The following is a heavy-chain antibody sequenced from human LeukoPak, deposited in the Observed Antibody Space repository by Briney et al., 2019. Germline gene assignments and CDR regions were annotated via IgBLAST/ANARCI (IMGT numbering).Heavy chain of an antibody. J-gene: IGHJ4*02. CDR1: GFTFNAYG. Sequence: KAGGSLRLSCAASGFTFNAYGMNWVRQAPGKGLEWVSSISSSSTYIYYADSVKGRFTISRDNAQNSLYLQMNSLRAEDTAVYYCAREWRYYDSSGYYDYWGQGTLVTVSS. CDR3: AREWRYYDSSGYYDY. D-gene: IGHD3-22*01. CDR2: ISSSSTYI. V-gene: IGHV3-21*01.